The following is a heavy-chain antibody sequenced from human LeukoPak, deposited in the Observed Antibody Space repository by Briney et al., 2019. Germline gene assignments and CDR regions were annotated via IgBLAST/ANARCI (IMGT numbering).Heavy chain of an antibody. V-gene: IGHV3-21*01. D-gene: IGHD2-2*02. CDR3: ARANPNCSSTSCYIFDY. J-gene: IGHJ4*02. Sequence: GGSLRLSCAASGFTFSSYAMSWVRQAPGKWLEWVSSISSSSSYIYYADSVKGRFTISRDNAKNSLYLQMNSLRAEDTAVYYRARANPNCSSTSCYIFDYWGQGTLVTVSS. CDR1: GFTFSSYA. CDR2: ISSSSSYI.